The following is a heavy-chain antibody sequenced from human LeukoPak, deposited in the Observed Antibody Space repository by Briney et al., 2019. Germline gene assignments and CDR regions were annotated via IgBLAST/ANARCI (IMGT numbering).Heavy chain of an antibody. Sequence: ASVKVSCKASGYTFTCYYMHWVRQAPGQGLEWMGWINPNSGGTNYAQKFQGRVTMTRDTSISTAYMELSRLRSDDTAVYYCARDRYYYDSSGLFDYWGQGTLVTVSS. D-gene: IGHD3-22*01. J-gene: IGHJ4*02. CDR2: INPNSGGT. V-gene: IGHV1-2*02. CDR3: ARDRYYYDSSGLFDY. CDR1: GYTFTCYY.